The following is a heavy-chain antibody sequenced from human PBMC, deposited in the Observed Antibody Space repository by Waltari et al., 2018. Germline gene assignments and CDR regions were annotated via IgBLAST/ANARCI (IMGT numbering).Heavy chain of an antibody. D-gene: IGHD6-19*01. Sequence: QLQLQESGPGLVKPSETLSLTCTVSGGSISSSSYYWGWIRQPPGKGLAWVSYISSSGSTIYYADSVKGRFTISRDNAKNSLYLQMNSLRAEDTAVYYCARDKGAGYSSGWFDYYYYGMDVWGQGTTVTVSS. CDR3: ARDKGAGYSSGWFDYYYYGMDV. CDR1: GGSISSSSYY. V-gene: IGHV3-11*04. J-gene: IGHJ6*02. CDR2: ISSSGSTI.